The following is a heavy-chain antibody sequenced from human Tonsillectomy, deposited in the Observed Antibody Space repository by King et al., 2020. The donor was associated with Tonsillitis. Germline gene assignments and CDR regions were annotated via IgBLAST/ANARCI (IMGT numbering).Heavy chain of an antibody. J-gene: IGHJ4*02. CDR1: GFTFSSYW. D-gene: IGHD3-16*01. CDR3: ARRGTVGGRAWSAWGYFDY. Sequence: VQLVQSGGGLVQPGGSLRLSCAASGFTFSSYWMHWVRQAPGKGLVWVSRITSDATSTTYADSVKGRFTIYRDNAKNTLYLQMNSLRAEDTAVYFCARRGTVGGRAWSAWGYFDYWGQGTLVTVSS. CDR2: ITSDATST. V-gene: IGHV3-74*02.